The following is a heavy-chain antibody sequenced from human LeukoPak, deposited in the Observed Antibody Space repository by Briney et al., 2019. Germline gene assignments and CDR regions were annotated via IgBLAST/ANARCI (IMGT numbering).Heavy chain of an antibody. Sequence: ASVKVSCKASGYTFTGYYMHWVRQAPGQGLEWMGWINPNSGGTNYAQKFQGRVTMTWDTSSNTGNMELSRLRSDDTAVYYCARSIVGATPVDYWGQGTLVTVSS. CDR1: GYTFTGYY. D-gene: IGHD1-26*01. V-gene: IGHV1-2*02. CDR3: ARSIVGATPVDY. CDR2: INPNSGGT. J-gene: IGHJ4*02.